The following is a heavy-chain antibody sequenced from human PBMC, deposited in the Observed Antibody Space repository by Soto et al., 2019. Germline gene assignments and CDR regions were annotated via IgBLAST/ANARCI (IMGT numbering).Heavy chain of an antibody. D-gene: IGHD3-10*01. J-gene: IGHJ4*02. Sequence: ASVKVSCKASGYTFTYYTVHWVRQAPGQRLEWMGWINAGDGNTKYSPNFQGRVTITKDTSASTVYMELSSLRSEDTAVYYCASCPQNCITSSPCCLFFDYWGQGTLVTVSS. CDR3: ASCPQNCITSSPCCLFFDY. V-gene: IGHV1-3*01. CDR2: INAGDGNT. CDR1: GYTFTYYT.